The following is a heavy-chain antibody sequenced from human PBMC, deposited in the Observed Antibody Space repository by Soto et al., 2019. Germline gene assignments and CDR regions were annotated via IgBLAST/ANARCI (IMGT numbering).Heavy chain of an antibody. V-gene: IGHV4-61*01. Sequence: QVQLQESGPGLVRPSETLSLSCTVSGGSVITANYYWSWIRQPPGKGLEWIGYIYYSGSTNYNPSLNSRVTISVDTSKNLFSLKLNSVTAADTAVYHCARIHWHGSSWYYFDYWGQGTLGTVSS. CDR1: GGSVITANYY. CDR2: IYYSGST. D-gene: IGHD2-15*01. J-gene: IGHJ4*02. CDR3: ARIHWHGSSWYYFDY.